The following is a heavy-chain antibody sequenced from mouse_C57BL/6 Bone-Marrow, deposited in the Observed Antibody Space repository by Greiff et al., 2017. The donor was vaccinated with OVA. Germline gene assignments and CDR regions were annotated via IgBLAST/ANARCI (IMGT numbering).Heavy chain of an antibody. CDR3: ARGGAWFAY. CDR1: GFTFSAYS. J-gene: IGHJ3*01. Sequence: EVMLVESEGGLVQPGSSMKLSCTASGFTFSAYSMAWVRQVPEKGLEWVANINYDGSSTYYLDSLKSRFIISRDNAKNILYLQMSSLKSEDTATYYCARGGAWFAYWGQGTLVTVSA. CDR2: INYDGSST. V-gene: IGHV5-16*01.